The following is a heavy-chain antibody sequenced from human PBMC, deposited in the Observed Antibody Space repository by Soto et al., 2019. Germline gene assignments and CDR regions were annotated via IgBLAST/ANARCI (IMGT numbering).Heavy chain of an antibody. Sequence: SETLPLTCAISGDSVSSNSAAWNWIRQSPSRGLEWLGRTYYRSKWYNDYAVSVKSRITINPDTSKNQFSLQLNSVTPEDTAVYYCARSKGRAGSGIFDYWGQGTLVTVSS. V-gene: IGHV6-1*01. D-gene: IGHD6-19*01. CDR2: TYYRSKWYN. J-gene: IGHJ4*02. CDR1: GDSVSSNSAA. CDR3: ARSKGRAGSGIFDY.